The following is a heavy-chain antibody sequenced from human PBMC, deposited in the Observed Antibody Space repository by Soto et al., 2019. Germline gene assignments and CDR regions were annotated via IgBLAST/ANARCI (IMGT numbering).Heavy chain of an antibody. Sequence: GGSLRLSCAASGFTFSSYGMHWVRQAPGKGLEWVAVIWYDGSNKYYADSVKGRFTISRDNSKNTLYLQMNSLRAEDTAVYYCARDPNSSGWYFDYLGQGTLVTVSS. J-gene: IGHJ4*02. CDR3: ARDPNSSGWYFDY. CDR1: GFTFSSYG. CDR2: IWYDGSNK. D-gene: IGHD6-19*01. V-gene: IGHV3-33*01.